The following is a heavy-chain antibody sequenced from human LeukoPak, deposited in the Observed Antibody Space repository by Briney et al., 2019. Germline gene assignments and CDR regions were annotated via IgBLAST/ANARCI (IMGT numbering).Heavy chain of an antibody. Sequence: ASVKVSCKASGYTFTGYYMHWVRQAPGQGLEWMGIINPSGGSTSYAQKFQGRVTMTRDTSTSTVYMELSSLRSEDTAVYYCATERPGTIFGVVPFDYWGQGTLVTVSS. CDR1: GYTFTGYY. V-gene: IGHV1-46*01. CDR2: INPSGGST. CDR3: ATERPGTIFGVVPFDY. J-gene: IGHJ4*02. D-gene: IGHD3-3*01.